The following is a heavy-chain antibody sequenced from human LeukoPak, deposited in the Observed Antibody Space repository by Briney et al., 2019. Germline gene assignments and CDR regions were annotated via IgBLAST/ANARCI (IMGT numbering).Heavy chain of an antibody. CDR2: IYYMGST. CDR1: GGSIRSYF. CDR3: ATSPPLPASSYYSDY. J-gene: IGHJ4*02. Sequence: SETLSLTCTVSGGSIRSYFWSWIRQPPGKRREWRGYIYYMGSTKDNPSLKSRVTISVDTSKNQFSLKLNSVTAADTAVYSCATSPPLPASSYYSDYWGQGTLVTVSS. V-gene: IGHV4-59*08. D-gene: IGHD1-14*01.